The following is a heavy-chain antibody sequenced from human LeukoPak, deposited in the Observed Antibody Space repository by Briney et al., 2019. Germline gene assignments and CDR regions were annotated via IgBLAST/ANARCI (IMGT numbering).Heavy chain of an antibody. CDR1: GFTFDDYA. D-gene: IGHD6-13*01. CDR3: AKDTGIAVAGSGGFDI. J-gene: IGHJ3*02. CDR2: ISWNSGRT. V-gene: IGHV3-9*01. Sequence: GGSLRLSCAASGFTFDDYAMHWVRQAPGKGLEWVSGISWNSGRTGYADSVRGRFTISRDNAKNSLYLQMNSLRAEDTGLYYCAKDTGIAVAGSGGFDIWGQGTMVTVSS.